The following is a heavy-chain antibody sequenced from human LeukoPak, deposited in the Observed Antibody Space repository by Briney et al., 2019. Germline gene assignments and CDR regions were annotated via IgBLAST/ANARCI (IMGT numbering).Heavy chain of an antibody. CDR1: GFTFSSYG. CDR2: IWYDGSNK. V-gene: IGHV3-33*01. D-gene: IGHD7-27*01. CDR3: ARDANWGFDVFDI. Sequence: PGGSLRLSCAASGFTFSSYGMHWVRQAPGKGLEWVAVIWYDGSNKYYADSVKGRFTISRDNSKNTLYLQMNSLRAEDTAVYYCARDANWGFDVFDIWGQGTMVTVSS. J-gene: IGHJ3*02.